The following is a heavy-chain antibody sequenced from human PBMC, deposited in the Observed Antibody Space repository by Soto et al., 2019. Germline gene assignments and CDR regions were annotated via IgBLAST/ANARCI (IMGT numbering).Heavy chain of an antibody. V-gene: IGHV3-73*02. Sequence: EVQLVESGGGLVQPGGSLKLSCAASGFTFSGSAMHWVRQASGKGLEWVGRIRSKANSYATAYAASVKGRFTISRDDSKNTAYLQMNSLKTEDTAVYYCASARDGQLEPPRYYYYYGMDVWGQGTTVTVSS. CDR3: ASARDGQLEPPRYYYYYGMDV. CDR2: IRSKANSYAT. D-gene: IGHD1-1*01. J-gene: IGHJ6*02. CDR1: GFTFSGSA.